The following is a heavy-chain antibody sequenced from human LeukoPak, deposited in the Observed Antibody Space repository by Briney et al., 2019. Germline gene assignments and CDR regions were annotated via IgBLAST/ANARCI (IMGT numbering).Heavy chain of an antibody. CDR3: ARLWSTGSRTDY. V-gene: IGHV4-34*01. CDR1: GGSFSGYY. D-gene: IGHD3-9*01. Sequence: PSETLSLTCAVYGGSFSGYYWSWIRQPPGKGLEWIGEINHSGSTNYNPSLKSRVTISVDTSKNQFSLKLSSVTAAATAVYYCARLWSTGSRTDYWGQGTLVTVSS. CDR2: INHSGST. J-gene: IGHJ4*02.